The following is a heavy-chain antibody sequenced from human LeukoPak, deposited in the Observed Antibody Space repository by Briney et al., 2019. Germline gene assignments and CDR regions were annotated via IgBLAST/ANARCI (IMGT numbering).Heavy chain of an antibody. D-gene: IGHD6-25*01. CDR2: INHSGST. CDR3: ARRRPMAEFDY. J-gene: IGHJ4*02. Sequence: SETLSLTCAVYGGPFSGYYWSWIRQPPGKGLEWIGEINHSGSTNYNPSLKSRVTISVDTSKNQFSLKLSSVTAADTAVYYCARRRPMAEFDYWGQGTLVTVSS. V-gene: IGHV4-34*01. CDR1: GGPFSGYY.